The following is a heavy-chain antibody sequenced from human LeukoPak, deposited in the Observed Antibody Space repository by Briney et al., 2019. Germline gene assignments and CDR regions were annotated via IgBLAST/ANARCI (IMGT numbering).Heavy chain of an antibody. CDR1: GGSISSSVYY. CDR3: ARYTPGSSSSPRIYYYYMDV. CDR2: IYYSGST. V-gene: IGHV4-39*07. Sequence: SETLSLTCTASGGSISSSVYYWGWIRQSPGKGLEWIGSIYYSGSTYYNPSLKSRVTISVDTSKNQFSLKLSSVTAADTAVYYCARYTPGSSSSPRIYYYYMDVWGKGTTVTVSS. J-gene: IGHJ6*03. D-gene: IGHD6-6*01.